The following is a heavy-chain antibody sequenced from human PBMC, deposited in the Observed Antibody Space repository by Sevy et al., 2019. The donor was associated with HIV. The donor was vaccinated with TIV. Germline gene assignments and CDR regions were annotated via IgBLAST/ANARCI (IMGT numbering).Heavy chain of an antibody. D-gene: IGHD3-16*01. J-gene: IGHJ4*02. CDR3: AKDRDWLGEHYFDS. CDR1: YFTFSAYA. V-gene: IGHV3-23*01. CDR2: ISGSATGT. Sequence: GGSLRLSCAASYFTFSAYAMSWVRQAPGKGLEWVSTISGSATGTSFADSVKGRFTMSRDNSKNTLYLQMNSLRPEDTAVYYCAKDRDWLGEHYFDSWGQGTLVTVSS.